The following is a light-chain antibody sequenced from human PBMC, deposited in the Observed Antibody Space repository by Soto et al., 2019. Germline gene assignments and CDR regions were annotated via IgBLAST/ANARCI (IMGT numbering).Light chain of an antibody. CDR3: PQYGSSPRT. CDR1: QTVSGSY. J-gene: IGKJ1*01. Sequence: EIVLTQSPGTLSLSPGERATLSCRASQTVSGSYLAWYQQKPGQAPRLLIYGASSRATAIPDRFTGSGSGTDFTLTIRRLEPEDFAVYYCPQYGSSPRTFGQGTKVEVK. V-gene: IGKV3-20*01. CDR2: GAS.